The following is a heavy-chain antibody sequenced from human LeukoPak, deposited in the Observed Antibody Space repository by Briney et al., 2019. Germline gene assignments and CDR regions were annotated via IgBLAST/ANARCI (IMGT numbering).Heavy chain of an antibody. V-gene: IGHV4-39*01. CDR3: ARHFFGGYYGMGV. J-gene: IGHJ6*02. CDR2: IYYSGST. Sequence: PSETLSLTCTVSGGSISSYYWGWIRQPPGKGLEWIGSIYYSGSTHYNPSLKSRVTISVDTSKNEFSLNLSSVTAADTAVYYCARHFFGGYYGMGVWGQGTTVTVSS. CDR1: GGSISSYY. D-gene: IGHD3-3*01.